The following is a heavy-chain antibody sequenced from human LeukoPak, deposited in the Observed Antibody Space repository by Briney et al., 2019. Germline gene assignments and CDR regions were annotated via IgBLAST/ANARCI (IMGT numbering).Heavy chain of an antibody. J-gene: IGHJ4*02. V-gene: IGHV4-59*01. Sequence: SETLSLTCTVSGGSISSYYWSWIRQPPGKGLEWIGYIYYSGGTNYNPSLKSRVTISVDTSKNQFSLKLSSVTAADTAVYYCARAPFGELFEYYFDYWGQGTLVTVSS. CDR1: GGSISSYY. D-gene: IGHD3-10*01. CDR3: ARAPFGELFEYYFDY. CDR2: IYYSGGT.